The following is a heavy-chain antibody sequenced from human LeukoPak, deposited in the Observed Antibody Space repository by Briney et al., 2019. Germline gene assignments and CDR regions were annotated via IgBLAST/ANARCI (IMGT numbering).Heavy chain of an antibody. V-gene: IGHV4-30-2*01. J-gene: IGHJ4*02. Sequence: PSQTLSLTCAVSGGSISSGGYSWSCIRQPPGKGLEWIGYIDHSGSTYYSPSLKSPVTISVERSKNQFALKLSSVTAADTAVYYCASSGSYGGAFDYWGQGTLVTVSS. CDR1: GGSISSGGYS. CDR2: IDHSGST. D-gene: IGHD1-26*01. CDR3: ASSGSYGGAFDY.